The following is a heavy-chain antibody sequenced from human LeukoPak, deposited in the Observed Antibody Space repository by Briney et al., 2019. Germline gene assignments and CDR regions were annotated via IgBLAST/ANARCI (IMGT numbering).Heavy chain of an antibody. J-gene: IGHJ4*02. D-gene: IGHD1-14*01. CDR3: ARDHRRYFDY. V-gene: IGHV4-4*07. CDR1: GDSISHYY. Sequence: PSETLSLTCSVSGDSISHYYWAWIRQPAGKGLEWIGRIYSSERINYNPSPKSRVTMSIDQSKNQFSLRINSMTAADTAVYYCARDHRRYFDYWGQGTLVTVTS. CDR2: IYSSERI.